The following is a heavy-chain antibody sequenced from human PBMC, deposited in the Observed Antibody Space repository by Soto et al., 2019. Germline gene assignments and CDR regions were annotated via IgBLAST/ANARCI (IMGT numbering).Heavy chain of an antibody. CDR2: IYYSGST. CDR3: ARQDPPYYYGMDV. CDR1: GGSISSGGYY. J-gene: IGHJ6*02. V-gene: IGHV4-31*03. Sequence: SETLSLTCTVSGGSISSGGYYWSWIRQHPGKGREWIGYIYYSGSTYYNPSLKSRVTISVDTSKNQFSLKLSSATAADTAVYYCARQDPPYYYGMDVWGQGTTVTVSS.